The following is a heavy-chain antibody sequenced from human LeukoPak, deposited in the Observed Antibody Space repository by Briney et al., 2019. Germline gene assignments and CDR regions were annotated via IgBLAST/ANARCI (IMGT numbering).Heavy chain of an antibody. CDR1: GGSINNYY. V-gene: IGHV4-4*07. CDR2: ISTRGST. J-gene: IGHJ4*02. CDR3: ARGLSSNGHPTLYDY. Sequence: PSETLSLTCIVSGGSINNYYWNWIRQPANKGLEWIGRISTRGSTNYNPSLKSRVTMSVDTSKKQFSLKLSSVTAADTAVYYCARGLSSNGHPTLYDYWGQGTLVTVSS.